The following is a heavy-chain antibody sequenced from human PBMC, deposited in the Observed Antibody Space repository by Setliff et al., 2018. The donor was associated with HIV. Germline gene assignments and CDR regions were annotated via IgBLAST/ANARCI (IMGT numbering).Heavy chain of an antibody. CDR2: ISHSGNT. Sequence: PSETLSLTCTVSGDSINTHYWSWIRQPPGKGLEWIGCISHSGNTNFNPSLNSRVTISLDTSKNQFSLRLTSLTAADTAVYYCARRSYYYDRSGFDYWGQGTLVTVSS. J-gene: IGHJ4*02. CDR3: ARRSYYYDRSGFDY. CDR1: GDSINTHY. V-gene: IGHV4-59*11. D-gene: IGHD3-22*01.